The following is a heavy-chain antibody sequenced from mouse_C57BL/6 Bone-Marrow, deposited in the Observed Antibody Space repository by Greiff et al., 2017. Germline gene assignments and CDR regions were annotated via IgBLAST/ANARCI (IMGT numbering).Heavy chain of an antibody. CDR2: SRNKANDYTT. J-gene: IGHJ1*03. Sequence: EVQRVASGGGLVQSGRSLRLSCATSGFTFSDFYMEWVRQAPGKGLEWIAASRNKANDYTTEYSASVKGRFIVSRDTSQSILYLQMNALRAEDTAIYYCARDYGNSWYFDVWGTGTTVTVSS. D-gene: IGHD2-1*01. V-gene: IGHV7-1*01. CDR1: GFTFSDFY. CDR3: ARDYGNSWYFDV.